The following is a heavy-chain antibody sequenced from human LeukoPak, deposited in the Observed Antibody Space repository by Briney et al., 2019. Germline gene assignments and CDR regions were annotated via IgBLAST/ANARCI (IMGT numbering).Heavy chain of an antibody. J-gene: IGHJ4*02. Sequence: GGSLRLSCTASGFSLSAYSMSWVRQAPGKGLEWVAYIKQDVSEKYYVDSVKGRFTISRDNAKNSLYLQMNSLRAEDTAVYYCAREVLKGSYSVPPLDYWGQGTLVTVSS. V-gene: IGHV3-7*01. CDR2: IKQDVSEK. D-gene: IGHD2-8*01. CDR1: GFSLSAYS. CDR3: AREVLKGSYSVPPLDY.